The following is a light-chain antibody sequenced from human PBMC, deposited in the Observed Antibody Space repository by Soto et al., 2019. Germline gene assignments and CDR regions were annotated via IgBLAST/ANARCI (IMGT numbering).Light chain of an antibody. CDR3: AAWDVSLNGLV. J-gene: IGLJ7*01. Sequence: QSVLSQEPSVSGTPGQRVAMACSGGNSNIGKNSVNWYRQVPGTAPQLLIYSDTLRSFGIPDRFSASKSDTSASLAIGGLQSDDEALYFCAAWDVSLNGLVFGGGTQLTVL. V-gene: IGLV1-44*01. CDR2: SDT. CDR1: NSNIGKNS.